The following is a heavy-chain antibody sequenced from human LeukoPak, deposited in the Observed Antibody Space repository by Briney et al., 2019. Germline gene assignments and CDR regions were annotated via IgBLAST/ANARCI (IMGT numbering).Heavy chain of an antibody. V-gene: IGHV3-30*03. Sequence: GGSLRLSCAASGFTFSSYGMHWVRQAPGKGLEWVAVISYDGSNKYYADSVKGRFTISRDNSKNTLYLQMNSLRAEDTAVYYCARGLVGGDFDWLLPPDYWGQGTLVTVSS. CDR3: ARGLVGGDFDWLLPPDY. J-gene: IGHJ4*02. CDR2: ISYDGSNK. D-gene: IGHD3-9*01. CDR1: GFTFSSYG.